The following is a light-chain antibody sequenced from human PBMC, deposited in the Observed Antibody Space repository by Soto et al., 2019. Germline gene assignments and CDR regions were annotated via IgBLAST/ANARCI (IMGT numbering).Light chain of an antibody. J-gene: IGLJ2*01. CDR3: QVCDSTPVV. V-gene: IGLV3-9*01. CDR1: NIGRRN. Sequence: SYELTQPLSVSVALGQTATISCGGDNIGRRNVHWYMVKAGQAPVLVMYRDTRRPSGISERFSGSNSGNTATLIISRAQVADEADYYCQVCDSTPVVFGGGTKLTVL. CDR2: RDT.